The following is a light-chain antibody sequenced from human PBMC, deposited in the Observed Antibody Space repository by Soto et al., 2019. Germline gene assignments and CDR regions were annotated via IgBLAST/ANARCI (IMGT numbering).Light chain of an antibody. CDR2: GAS. Sequence: EIILTQSPDTLSLSPGERSTLSCSSSQSVSSSYLAWYQQKPGQAPRLLIYGASSRATGIPDRFSGSGSGTDFTLTINRVAPEDFAVYYCQQYVSLPITFGQGTRLEIK. CDR1: QSVSSSY. CDR3: QQYVSLPIT. J-gene: IGKJ5*01. V-gene: IGKV3-20*01.